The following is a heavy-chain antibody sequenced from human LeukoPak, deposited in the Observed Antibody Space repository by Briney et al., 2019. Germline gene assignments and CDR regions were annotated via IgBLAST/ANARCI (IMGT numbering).Heavy chain of an antibody. CDR2: IYYSGST. Sequence: PSETLSPTCTVSGGSISSGDYYWSWIRQPPGKGLEWIGYIYYSGSTYYNPSLKSRVTISVDTSKNQFSLKLSSVTAADTAVYYCARDSSSWYGFYWGQGTLVTVSS. CDR1: GGSISSGDYY. V-gene: IGHV4-30-4*08. D-gene: IGHD6-13*01. CDR3: ARDSSSWYGFY. J-gene: IGHJ4*02.